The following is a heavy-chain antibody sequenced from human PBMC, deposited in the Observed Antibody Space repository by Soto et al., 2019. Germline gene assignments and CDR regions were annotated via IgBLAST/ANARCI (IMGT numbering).Heavy chain of an antibody. CDR2: IDPSDSYT. J-gene: IGHJ6*01. CDR1: SYSFTSYW. V-gene: IGHV5-10-1*01. D-gene: IGHD2-8*01. Sequence: GEALTISCKGSSYSFTSYWISWVRQMPGKGLEWMGRIDPSDSYTNYSPSFQGHVTISADKSISTAYLQWSSLKASDTAMYYCARLQWPDGPYGMDVWGPRDHGHRLL. CDR3: ARLQWPDGPYGMDV.